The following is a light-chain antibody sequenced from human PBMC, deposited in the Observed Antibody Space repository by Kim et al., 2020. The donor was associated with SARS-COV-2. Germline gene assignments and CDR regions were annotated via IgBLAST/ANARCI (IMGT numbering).Light chain of an antibody. CDR3: QQYDDLPIT. CDR1: QDISTY. V-gene: IGKV1-33*01. Sequence: SASVGDRVTITCQASQDISTYLNWYQQKPGKAPKLLIYDASNLETGVPSRFSGSASGTDFTFTITSLQPEDIATYYCQQYDDLPITFGQGTRLEIK. CDR2: DAS. J-gene: IGKJ5*01.